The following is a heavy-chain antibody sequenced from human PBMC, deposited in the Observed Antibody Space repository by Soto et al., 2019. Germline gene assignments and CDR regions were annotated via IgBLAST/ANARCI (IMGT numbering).Heavy chain of an antibody. D-gene: IGHD1-26*01. Sequence: EVQLLESGGGLVQPGGSLRLSCAASGFTFSSYAMSWVRQAPGKGLEWVSAISGSGGSTYYADSVKGRFTISRDNSKNSLYLQMNSLRAEDTAVYYCAKGFIVDLDAFDIWGQGTMVTVSS. CDR3: AKGFIVDLDAFDI. J-gene: IGHJ3*02. CDR1: GFTFSSYA. V-gene: IGHV3-23*01. CDR2: ISGSGGST.